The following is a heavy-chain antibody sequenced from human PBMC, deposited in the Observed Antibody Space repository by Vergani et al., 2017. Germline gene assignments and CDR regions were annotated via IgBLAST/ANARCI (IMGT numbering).Heavy chain of an antibody. CDR2: ISGSGGST. CDR3: AKDLQVYEWGPGRLDY. CDR1: GFSFSSYS. D-gene: IGHD3-16*01. J-gene: IGHJ4*02. Sequence: EVQLLESGGGLVQPGGSLRLSCAASGFSFSSYSMNWVRQAPGKGLEWVSAISGSGGSTSYADSVKGRFTISRDNSKNTLYLQMNSLRAEDTAVYYCAKDLQVYEWGPGRLDYWGQGTLVTVSS. V-gene: IGHV3-23*01.